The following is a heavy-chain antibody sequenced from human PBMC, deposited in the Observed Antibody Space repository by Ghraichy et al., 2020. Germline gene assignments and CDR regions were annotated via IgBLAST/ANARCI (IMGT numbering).Heavy chain of an antibody. CDR3: ARGGYCGTTSCFNFDY. V-gene: IGHV3-48*02. J-gene: IGHJ4*02. D-gene: IGHD2-2*01. CDR2: ISSSSTTI. Sequence: GGSLRLSCAASGFTFSNYGMDWVRQAPGKGLEWVSYISSSSTTIYYADSVKGRFTISRDNAKNSLYLQMNSLRDEDTAVYYCARGGYCGTTSCFNFDYWGPGTLVTVSS. CDR1: GFTFSNYG.